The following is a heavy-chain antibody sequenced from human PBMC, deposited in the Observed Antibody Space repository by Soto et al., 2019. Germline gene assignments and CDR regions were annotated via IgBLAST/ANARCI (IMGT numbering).Heavy chain of an antibody. D-gene: IGHD1-26*01. CDR1: VYSISSFY. Sequence: SETRSLTCTFSVYSISSFYWSLIRQPPGNCLEWIGYIYYSGSTNYNPSLKSRVTMSVDTSNNQFSLKLDSVTAADTAVYYCAREIVGDVESWGKPNLVTVS. V-gene: IGHV4-59*01. CDR3: AREIVGDVES. J-gene: IGHJ4*02. CDR2: IYYSGST.